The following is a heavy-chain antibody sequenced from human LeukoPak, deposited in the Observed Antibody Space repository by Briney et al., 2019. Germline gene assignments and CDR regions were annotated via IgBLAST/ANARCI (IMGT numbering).Heavy chain of an antibody. CDR1: GFTFSSHW. V-gene: IGHV3-74*01. D-gene: IGHD3-22*01. Sequence: PGGSLRLSCAASGFTFSSHWMHWVRQAPGKGLVWVSRINSDGSTTSYADSVKGRFTISRDNAKNTLYLQMNSLRAEDTAVYYCARVMYYYHSSGSIAVYYFDYWGQGTLVTGSS. CDR2: INSDGSTT. CDR3: ARVMYYYHSSGSIAVYYFDY. J-gene: IGHJ4*02.